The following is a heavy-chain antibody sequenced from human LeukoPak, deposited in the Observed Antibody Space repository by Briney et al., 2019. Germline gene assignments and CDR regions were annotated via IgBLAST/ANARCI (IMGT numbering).Heavy chain of an antibody. J-gene: IGHJ4*02. CDR2: ISSSSGTI. CDR3: ARAAAYYYGSGNLDY. V-gene: IGHV3-48*02. D-gene: IGHD3-10*01. Sequence: GGSLRLSCVVSGITFSSYWMSWVRQAPGKGLEWVSYISSSSGTIYYADSVKGRFTISRDNAKNSLYLQMNSLRDDDTAVYYCARAAAYYYGSGNLDYWGQGTLVTVSS. CDR1: GITFSSYW.